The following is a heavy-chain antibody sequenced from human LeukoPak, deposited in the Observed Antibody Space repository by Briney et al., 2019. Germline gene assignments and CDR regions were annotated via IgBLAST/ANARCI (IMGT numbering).Heavy chain of an antibody. J-gene: IGHJ2*01. CDR2: ITGSSTWT. V-gene: IGHV3-23*01. D-gene: IGHD7-27*01. CDR3: ARELVSLGNGYFDL. CDR1: GFTFRTYG. Sequence: PSESLSLTCAASGFTFRTYGLTWVRQAPGKGLEWVSGITGSSTWTYYADSVKGRFTICSDHYKNTLHLQMDSLRAEDTAIYYCARELVSLGNGYFDLWGRGTLVSVSS.